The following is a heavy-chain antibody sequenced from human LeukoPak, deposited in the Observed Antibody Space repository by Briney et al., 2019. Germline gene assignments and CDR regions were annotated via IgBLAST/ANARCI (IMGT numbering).Heavy chain of an antibody. CDR3: VHKGRGSGKFDY. J-gene: IGHJ4*02. CDR1: GFSLSTSGVG. Sequence: ESGPTLVNPTQTLTLTCTFSGFSLSTSGVGVGWIRQPPGKAPEWVAIIYKDDDKDYSPSLKNRLNINNDTPKNQVVLTVTNMDPVDTGTYYCVHKGRGSGKFDYWGQGTLVTVSS. D-gene: IGHD3-10*01. V-gene: IGHV2-5*02. CDR2: IYKDDDK.